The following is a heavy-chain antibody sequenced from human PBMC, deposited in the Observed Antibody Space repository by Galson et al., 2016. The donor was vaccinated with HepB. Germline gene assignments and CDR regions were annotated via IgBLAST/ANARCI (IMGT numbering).Heavy chain of an antibody. D-gene: IGHD6-19*01. Sequence: SLRLSCAASGFTFSSYGMSWVRLAPGKGLEWVSGIRGSGADTYYADSVKGRFTISRDNSKNMVYLQMNSLRVDDTAVYYCAKGLFAVMDWGQGTLVTVSS. CDR1: GFTFSSYG. CDR2: IRGSGADT. V-gene: IGHV3-23*01. CDR3: AKGLFAVMD. J-gene: IGHJ4*02.